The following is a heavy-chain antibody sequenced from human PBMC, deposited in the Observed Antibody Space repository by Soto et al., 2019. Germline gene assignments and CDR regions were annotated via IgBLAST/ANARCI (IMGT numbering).Heavy chain of an antibody. J-gene: IGHJ6*02. CDR3: SKWEYYFLRGFTPLRDSCLGIDV. V-gene: IGHV3-30*18. CDR1: GFTFSSYG. CDR2: ISYDGSNK. Sequence: GSLRLACAVSGFTFSSYGMHWVRLAPGKGLEWVAVISYDGSNKYYADSVKGRFTISRDNSKNTLYLQMNSLRAEDTAVYYCSKWEYYFLRGFTPLRDSCLGIDVWGQATTVTGS. D-gene: IGHD3-3*01.